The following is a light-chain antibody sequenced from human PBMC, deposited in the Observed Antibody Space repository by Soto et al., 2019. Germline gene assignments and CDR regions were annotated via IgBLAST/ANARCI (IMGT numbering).Light chain of an antibody. CDR1: QAIDSW. V-gene: IGKV1-12*01. CDR2: TGS. CDR3: QHYGTSGVT. J-gene: IGKJ4*01. Sequence: DIQMTQSPSSVSASVGDRVTITCRASQAIDSWLAWYQQKPGEAPKLLIFTGSLLHSGVPPRFSGSGSGTDFTLTISSLQPEDFAVYYCQHYGTSGVTFGGGTRVEIK.